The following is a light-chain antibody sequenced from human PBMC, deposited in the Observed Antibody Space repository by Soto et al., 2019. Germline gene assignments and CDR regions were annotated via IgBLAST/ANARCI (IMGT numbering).Light chain of an antibody. CDR3: SLTYTGGRV. CDR1: AGVVTNGHW. Sequence: QAVVTQETSLTVSPGETVTLTWGSSAGVVTNGHWPYWFQQKPGQAPTTLIYDTTNKHSWTPARFSGSLLGGKAALTLSSAQPDDEAVYYCSLTYTGGRVFGGGTKLTVL. V-gene: IGLV7-46*01. J-gene: IGLJ2*01. CDR2: DTT.